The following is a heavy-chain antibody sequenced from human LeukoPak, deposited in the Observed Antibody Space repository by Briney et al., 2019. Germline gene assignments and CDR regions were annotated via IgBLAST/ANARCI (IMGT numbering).Heavy chain of an antibody. V-gene: IGHV4-59*01. D-gene: IGHD3-16*01. CDR2: IYYSGST. CDR3: ARDGDYTGMDV. CDR1: GGSISSYY. J-gene: IGHJ6*02. Sequence: SETLSLTCTVSGGSISSYYWSWIRQPPGKGLEWIGYIYYSGSTNYNPSLKSRVTTSVDTSKNQFSLKLSSVTAADTAVYYCARDGDYTGMDVWGQGTTVTVSS.